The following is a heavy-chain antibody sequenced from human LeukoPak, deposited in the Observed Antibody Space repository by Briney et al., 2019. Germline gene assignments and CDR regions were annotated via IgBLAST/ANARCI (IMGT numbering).Heavy chain of an antibody. CDR1: GASIGSYNSY. CDR3: AGDQFSSNWYKD. V-gene: IGHV4-39*07. Sequence: SSETLSLTCTVSGASIGSYNSYWGWIRQPPGKGLEWIGSIYHSGSTYYNPSLKSRVTISADFSKNQFSLKLSSVAVAETAVYFCAGDQFSSNWYKDWGPGTLVTVSS. J-gene: IGHJ4*02. CDR2: IYHSGST. D-gene: IGHD6-13*01.